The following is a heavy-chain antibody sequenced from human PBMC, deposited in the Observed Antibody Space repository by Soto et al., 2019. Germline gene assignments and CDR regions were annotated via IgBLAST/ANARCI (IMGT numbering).Heavy chain of an antibody. J-gene: IGHJ4*02. V-gene: IGHV1-69*02. CDR2: IIPILGIA. CDR3: ARAHCSGGSCYPDY. Sequence: SVMVSCKASGGTFSSYTISWVRQAPGQGLEWMGRIIPILGIANYAQKFQGRVTITADKSTSTAYMELSSLRSEDTAVYYCARAHCSGGSCYPDYWGQGTLVPVSS. CDR1: GGTFSSYT. D-gene: IGHD2-15*01.